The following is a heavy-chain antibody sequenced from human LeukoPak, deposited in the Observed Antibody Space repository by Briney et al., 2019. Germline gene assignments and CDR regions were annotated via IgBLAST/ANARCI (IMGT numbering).Heavy chain of an antibody. CDR1: GGSISSYY. CDR3: ASSPHSWPFDY. J-gene: IGHJ4*02. D-gene: IGHD4-11*01. V-gene: IGHV4-59*01. Sequence: SETLSLTCTVSGGSISSYYWSWIRQPPGKGLEWIGYIYYSGSTNYNPSLKSRVTISVDTSKNQFSLKLSSVTAADTAVYYCASSPHSWPFDYWGQGTLVTVSS. CDR2: IYYSGST.